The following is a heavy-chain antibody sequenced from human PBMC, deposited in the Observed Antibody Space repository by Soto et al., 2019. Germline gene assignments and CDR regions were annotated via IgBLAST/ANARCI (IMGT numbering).Heavy chain of an antibody. CDR3: ARDDAGSPGRLDY. V-gene: IGHV3-11*01. D-gene: IGHD1-1*01. Sequence: GGSLRLSCAASGFTFSDYYMSWIRQAPGKGQERVSYISSSGSTIYYADSVKGRFTISRDNVKNSLYLLMNSLRVVDTAVYYCARDDAGSPGRLDYWGQGTLVTVSS. J-gene: IGHJ4*02. CDR1: GFTFSDYY. CDR2: ISSSGSTI.